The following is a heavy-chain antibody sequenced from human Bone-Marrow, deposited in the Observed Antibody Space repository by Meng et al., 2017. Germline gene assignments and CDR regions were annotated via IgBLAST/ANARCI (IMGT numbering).Heavy chain of an antibody. CDR1: GGSVSSGSYY. D-gene: IGHD6-19*01. V-gene: IGHV4-61*01. Sequence: SETLSLTCTVSGGSVSSGSYYWSWIRQPPGKGLEWIGYIYYSGSTNYNPSLKSRVTISVDTSKNQFSLKLSSVTAADTAVYYCARGVANDQWLAPESQYYYYGMDVWGQGTTVT. J-gene: IGHJ6*01. CDR3: ARGVANDQWLAPESQYYYYGMDV. CDR2: IYYSGST.